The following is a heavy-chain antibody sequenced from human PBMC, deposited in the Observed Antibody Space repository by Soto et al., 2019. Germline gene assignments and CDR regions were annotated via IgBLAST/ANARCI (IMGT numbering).Heavy chain of an antibody. CDR2: MNPNSGET. D-gene: IGHD2-21*02. Sequence: ASVKVSCKTSGYTFNDYEINWVRQATGQGLEWIGWMNPNSGETGYAQRFQGRVTMTTSTSLSTAYLELSSLTSDDTAVYYCARIAMTARPRWYNWFDPWGQGTLVTVSS. CDR1: GYTFNDYE. CDR3: ARIAMTARPRWYNWFDP. J-gene: IGHJ5*02. V-gene: IGHV1-8*02.